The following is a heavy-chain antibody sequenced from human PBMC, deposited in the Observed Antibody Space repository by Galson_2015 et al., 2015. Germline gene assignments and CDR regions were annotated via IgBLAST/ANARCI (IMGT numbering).Heavy chain of an antibody. Sequence: SVKVSCKASGYTFTNYYMHWVRQAPGQGLEWMGIINPRGGSTNYAQKFQGRVTMTRDTSTSTVYMELSSLRSEDTAVYYCARLEYCGGDCYSGFDYWGQGTLVTVSS. V-gene: IGHV1-46*01. CDR1: GYTFTNYY. J-gene: IGHJ4*02. CDR3: ARLEYCGGDCYSGFDY. D-gene: IGHD2-21*02. CDR2: INPRGGST.